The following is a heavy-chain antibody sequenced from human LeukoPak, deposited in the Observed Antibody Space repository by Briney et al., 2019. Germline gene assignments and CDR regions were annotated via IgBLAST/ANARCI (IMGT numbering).Heavy chain of an antibody. J-gene: IGHJ3*02. V-gene: IGHV3-23*01. CDR1: GFTFSSYA. D-gene: IGHD1-26*01. CDR2: ISGSGGST. CDR3: ARDPSGTYYPRVSGALDI. Sequence: GGSLRLSCAASGFTFSSYAMSWVRQAPGKGLEWVSAISGSGGSTYYADSVKGRSTISGDNSKNTLYLQMNSLRAEGTAVYYCARDPSGTYYPRVSGALDIWGQGTMVTVSS.